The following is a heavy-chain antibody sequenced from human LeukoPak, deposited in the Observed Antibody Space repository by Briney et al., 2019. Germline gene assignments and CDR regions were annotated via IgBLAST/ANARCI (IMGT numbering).Heavy chain of an antibody. D-gene: IGHD4-17*01. CDR3: ARDTGWYFDL. V-gene: IGHV3-74*01. CDR1: GFTFSGYW. CDR2: ITGDGIST. Sequence: GGSLRLSCAASGFTFSGYWMHWVRPAPGMGLVWVSRITGDGISTSYADSVKGRFTISRDNAKNTLYLQMISLRAEDTAVYYCARDTGWYFDLWGRGTLVTVSS. J-gene: IGHJ2*01.